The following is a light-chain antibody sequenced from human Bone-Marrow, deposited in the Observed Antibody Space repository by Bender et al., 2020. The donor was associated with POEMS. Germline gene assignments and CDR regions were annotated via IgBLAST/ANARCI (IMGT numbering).Light chain of an antibody. Sequence: QSALTQPASVSGSPGQSITISCTGTRSDIGTYNLVSWYQHHPGKAPTLIIYEATKRPSGVSYRFSGSKSGSTASLTISGLQADDEGDYYCCSYAGSRTFVLFGGGTKLTVL. V-gene: IGLV2-23*01. J-gene: IGLJ3*02. CDR3: CSYAGSRTFVL. CDR2: EAT. CDR1: RSDIGTYNL.